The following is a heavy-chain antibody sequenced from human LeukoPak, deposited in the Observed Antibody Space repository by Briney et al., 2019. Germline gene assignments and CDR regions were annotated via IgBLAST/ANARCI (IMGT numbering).Heavy chain of an antibody. J-gene: IGHJ4*02. Sequence: SETLSLTCTVSGVSVSSGSYYWSWIRQPPGKGLEWIGYIYYSGSTNYNPSLKSRVTISVDTSKNQFSLKLSSVTAADTAVYYCARGRYSYGYFDYWGQGTLVTVSS. V-gene: IGHV4-61*01. CDR3: ARGRYSYGYFDY. D-gene: IGHD5-18*01. CDR2: IYYSGST. CDR1: GVSVSSGSYY.